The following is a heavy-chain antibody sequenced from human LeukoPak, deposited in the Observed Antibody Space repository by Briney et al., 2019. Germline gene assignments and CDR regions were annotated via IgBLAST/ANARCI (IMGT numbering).Heavy chain of an antibody. D-gene: IGHD3-22*01. Sequence: GGSLRLSCAASGFTFSSYAMHWVRQAPGKGLEWISGISWTSASIGYAGSVKGRFTISRDNAKNSLYLQMNSLRAEDTALYYCAKDFLYESSGYFDYWGQGTLVTVSS. CDR2: ISWTSASI. V-gene: IGHV3-9*01. CDR3: AKDFLYESSGYFDY. CDR1: GFTFSSYA. J-gene: IGHJ4*02.